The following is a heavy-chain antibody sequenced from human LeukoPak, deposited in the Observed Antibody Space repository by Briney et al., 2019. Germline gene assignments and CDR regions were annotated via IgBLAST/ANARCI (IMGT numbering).Heavy chain of an antibody. V-gene: IGHV4-38-2*02. J-gene: IGHJ4*02. D-gene: IGHD3-22*01. CDR1: GYSISSVYD. Sequence: SETLSLTCTVSGYSISSVYDWGWIRPPPGKGLEWIGSMYHSGSTNYNPSLKSRVTISVDTSKNQFFLKLSSVTAADTAVYYCARSGYYDSSGYFDYWGQGTLVTVSS. CDR3: ARSGYYDSSGYFDY. CDR2: MYHSGST.